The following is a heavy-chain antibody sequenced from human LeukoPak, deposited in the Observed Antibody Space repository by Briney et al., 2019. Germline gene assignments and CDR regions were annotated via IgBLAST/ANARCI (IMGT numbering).Heavy chain of an antibody. D-gene: IGHD2-15*01. CDR1: GFSFSSYA. J-gene: IGHJ4*02. V-gene: IGHV3-23*01. Sequence: PGGSLRLSCATSGFSFSSYAMSWVRQAPGKGLEWVSAMSSSDDGRYYAASVRGRFTISRDTSRSTLYLQMNSLRAEDAAVYYCAKAPVTSCRGAFCYSFGYWGQGTLVTVSS. CDR3: AKAPVTSCRGAFCYSFGY. CDR2: MSSSDDGR.